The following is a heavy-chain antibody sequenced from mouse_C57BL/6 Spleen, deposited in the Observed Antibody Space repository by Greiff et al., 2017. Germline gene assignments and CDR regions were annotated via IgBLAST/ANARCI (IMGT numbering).Heavy chain of an antibody. CDR1: GYTFTDYE. Sequence: QVQLQQSGAELVRPGASVTLSCKASGYTFTDYEMHWVKQTPVHGLEWIGAIYPETGGTAYNQKFKGKAILTADKSSSTAYMELRSLTSEDSAVYYCASAYYDGSSRWYFDVWGTGTTVTVSS. J-gene: IGHJ1*03. D-gene: IGHD1-1*01. CDR3: ASAYYDGSSRWYFDV. V-gene: IGHV1-15*01. CDR2: IYPETGGT.